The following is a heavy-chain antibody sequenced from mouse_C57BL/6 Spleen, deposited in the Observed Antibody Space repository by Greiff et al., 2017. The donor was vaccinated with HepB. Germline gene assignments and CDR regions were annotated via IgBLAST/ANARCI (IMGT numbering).Heavy chain of an antibody. J-gene: IGHJ4*01. Sequence: VKLQESGPGLVQPSQSLSITCTVSGFSLTSYGVHWVRQSPGKGLEWLGVIWSGGSTYYNAAFISRLSISKDNSKSQVFFKMNSLQADDTAIYYCARNFYYSNGHYYAMDYWGQGTSVTVSS. CDR1: GFSLTSYG. CDR3: ARNFYYSNGHYYAMDY. D-gene: IGHD2-5*01. CDR2: IWSGGST. V-gene: IGHV2-2*01.